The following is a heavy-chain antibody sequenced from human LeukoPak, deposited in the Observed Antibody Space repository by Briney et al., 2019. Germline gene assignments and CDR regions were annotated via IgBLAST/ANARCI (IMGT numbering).Heavy chain of an antibody. Sequence: GGPLRLSCAASGFTLRSYTMNWVRQAPGKGLEWVSRIDTDGSTTSYADSVKGRFTISRDNSKNTLYLQMNRLRAEDTAVYYCVIYCSSASCYSRGPKWGQGTLVTVSS. V-gene: IGHV3-74*01. J-gene: IGHJ4*02. CDR3: VIYCSSASCYSRGPK. D-gene: IGHD2-2*01. CDR1: GFTLRSYT. CDR2: IDTDGSTT.